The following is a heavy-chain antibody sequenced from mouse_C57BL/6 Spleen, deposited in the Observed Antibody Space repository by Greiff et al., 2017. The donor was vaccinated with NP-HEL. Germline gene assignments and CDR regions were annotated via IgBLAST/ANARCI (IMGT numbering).Heavy chain of an antibody. Sequence: EVKLVESGGGLVQPGGSLKLSCAASGFTFSDYYMYWVRQTPEKRLEWVAYISNGGGSTYYPDTVKGRFTISRDNAKNTLYLQMSRLKSEDTAMYYCARHRTTVAYFDVWGTGTTVTVSS. V-gene: IGHV5-12*01. J-gene: IGHJ1*03. CDR3: ARHRTTVAYFDV. CDR2: ISNGGGST. CDR1: GFTFSDYY. D-gene: IGHD1-1*01.